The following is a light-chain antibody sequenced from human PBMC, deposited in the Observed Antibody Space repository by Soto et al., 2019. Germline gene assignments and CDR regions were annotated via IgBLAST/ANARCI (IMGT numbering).Light chain of an antibody. J-gene: IGLJ2*01. CDR1: SSNIGAGYD. V-gene: IGLV1-40*01. CDR2: DNS. Sequence: QSVLTQPPSVSGAPGQRVTISCTGSSSNIGAGYDVHWYQQLPGTAPKLLIYDNSDRPSGVPDRFSGSKSGTSASLAITGLQAEDEADYYCQSYDITLSGSVFGGGTKLTV. CDR3: QSYDITLSGSV.